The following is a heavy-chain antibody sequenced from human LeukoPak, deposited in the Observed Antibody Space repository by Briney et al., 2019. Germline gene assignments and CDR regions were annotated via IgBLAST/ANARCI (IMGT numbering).Heavy chain of an antibody. CDR1: GFTFSSYA. CDR3: ANTYSSGWYYYYYGMDV. J-gene: IGHJ6*02. Sequence: GGSLRLSCAASGFTFSSYAMSWVRQAPGKGLEWVSAISGSGGSTYYADSVKGRFTISRDNSKNTPYLQMNSLRAEDTAVYYCANTYSSGWYYYYYGMDVWGQGTTVTVSS. CDR2: ISGSGGST. D-gene: IGHD6-19*01. V-gene: IGHV3-23*01.